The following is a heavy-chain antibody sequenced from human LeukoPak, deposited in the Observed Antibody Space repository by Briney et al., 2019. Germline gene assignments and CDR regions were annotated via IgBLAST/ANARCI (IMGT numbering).Heavy chain of an antibody. CDR1: GGSISSSNW. CDR2: IYHSGST. V-gene: IGHV4-4*02. J-gene: IGHJ4*02. D-gene: IGHD1-26*01. Sequence: SETLSLTCAVSGGSISSSNWWSWVRQPPGKGLEWIGEIYHSGSTYYNPSLRSRVTISVDTSKNQFSLRLSSVTAADTAMYYCVKSGGYGLIDYWGQGTRVTVSS. CDR3: VKSGGYGLIDY.